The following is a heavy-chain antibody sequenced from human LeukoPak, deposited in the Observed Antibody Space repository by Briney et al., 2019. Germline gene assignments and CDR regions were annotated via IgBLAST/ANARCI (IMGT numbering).Heavy chain of an antibody. J-gene: IGHJ4*02. CDR2: IWYDGSNK. Sequence: GGSLRLSCAASGFTLSSYCMHWVRQAPGKGLEWVAFIWYDGSNKYYAESVKGRFTISRDNSKYTLYLQMNSLSAEATAVYYCARDVRYNSSCLDYWGQGTLVTVSS. D-gene: IGHD6-6*01. CDR3: ARDVRYNSSCLDY. CDR1: GFTLSSYC. V-gene: IGHV3-33*01.